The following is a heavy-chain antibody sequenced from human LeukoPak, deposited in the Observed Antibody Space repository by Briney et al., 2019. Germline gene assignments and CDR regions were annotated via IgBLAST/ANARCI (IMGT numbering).Heavy chain of an antibody. V-gene: IGHV1-18*04. CDR1: GYTFTSYG. CDR2: ISAYNGNT. Sequence: ASVKVSCKASGYTFTSYGISWVRQAPGQGLEWMGWISAYNGNTNYAQKLQCRVTMTTDTSTSTAYMELRSLRSDDTAVYYCARDEALLWFGELNAPDYWGQGTLVTVSS. D-gene: IGHD3-10*01. J-gene: IGHJ4*02. CDR3: ARDEALLWFGELNAPDY.